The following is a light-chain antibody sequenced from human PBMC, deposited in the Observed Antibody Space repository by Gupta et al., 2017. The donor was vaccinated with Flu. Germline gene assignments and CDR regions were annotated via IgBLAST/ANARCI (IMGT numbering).Light chain of an antibody. CDR3: QQLYSYPLT. V-gene: IGKV1-9*01. CDR2: PAS. J-gene: IGKJ4*01. CDR1: QDFGND. Sequence: DIQLIQPPSFLSVSVGDRVSITCRASQDFGNDLVWYQQKPGKAPKLLIYPASTLESGVPSRFSGSRSGTEFTLTISSLQPADFASYYCQQLYSYPLTFGGGTKVEIK.